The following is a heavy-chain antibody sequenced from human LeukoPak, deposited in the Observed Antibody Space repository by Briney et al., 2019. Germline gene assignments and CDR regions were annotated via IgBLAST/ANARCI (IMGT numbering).Heavy chain of an antibody. V-gene: IGHV3-23*01. Sequence: PGGSLRLSCAVSGFTFSSYAMSWVRQAPGKGLEWVSAISGSGGSTYYADSVKGRFTISSDNSKNTLYLQMNSLRAEDTAVYYCAKDPRRWELGDYWGQGTLVTVSS. CDR3: AKDPRRWELGDY. CDR1: GFTFSSYA. D-gene: IGHD1-26*01. J-gene: IGHJ4*02. CDR2: ISGSGGST.